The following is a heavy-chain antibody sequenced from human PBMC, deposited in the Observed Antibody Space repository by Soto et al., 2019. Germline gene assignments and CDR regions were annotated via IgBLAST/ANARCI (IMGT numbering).Heavy chain of an antibody. J-gene: IGHJ4*02. CDR3: ARGNWKNGYFDY. CDR1: GFTLSNYG. Sequence: QVQLVESGGGVVQPGRSLRLSCAASGFTLSNYGMNWVRQAPGKGLEWVAVIWYDGSYKYDVDSVKGRFSIFRDTSKNTVYLQMNSLRGEDRAVYYCARGNWKNGYFDYWGQGTLVTVSS. V-gene: IGHV3-33*01. CDR2: IWYDGSYK. D-gene: IGHD1-1*01.